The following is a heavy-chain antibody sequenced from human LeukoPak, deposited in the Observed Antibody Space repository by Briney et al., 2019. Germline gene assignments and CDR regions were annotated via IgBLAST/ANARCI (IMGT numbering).Heavy chain of an antibody. CDR1: GFTVSSNY. CDR2: IYSGGST. V-gene: IGHV3-53*01. D-gene: IGHD5/OR15-5a*01. J-gene: IGHJ3*02. Sequence: PGGSLRLSCAASGFTVSSNYMNWVRQAPGKGLEWVSIIYSGGSTYYADSVKGRFTISRDNSKNPLYLQMNSLTAEDTAGYYCARSNDAFDIWGQGTMVTVSS. CDR3: ARSNDAFDI.